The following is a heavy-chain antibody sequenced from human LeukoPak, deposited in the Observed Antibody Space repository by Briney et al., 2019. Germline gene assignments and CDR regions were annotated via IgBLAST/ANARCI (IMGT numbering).Heavy chain of an antibody. CDR3: ARVVGVVVPAAMDY. CDR2: ISGSGRTI. J-gene: IGHJ4*02. Sequence: GGSLRLSCAASGFTFSSYSMNWVRQAPGKGLEWVSYISGSGRTIYYANSVKGRFTISRDNAKNSLYLQMNSLRAEDTAVYYCARVVGVVVPAAMDYWGQGTLVTVSS. CDR1: GFTFSSYS. D-gene: IGHD2-2*01. V-gene: IGHV3-48*04.